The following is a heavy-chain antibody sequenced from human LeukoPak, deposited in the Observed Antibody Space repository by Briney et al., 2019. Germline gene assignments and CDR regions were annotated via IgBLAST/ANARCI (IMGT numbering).Heavy chain of an antibody. J-gene: IGHJ4*02. D-gene: IGHD2-2*01. CDR3: AFRPLGDCSSSTCYAFDY. CDR1: XFTFSYYS. V-gene: IGHV3-48*02. CDR2: ISSSGSTT. Sequence: QPGGSLRLSCAVSXFTFSYYSMNWVRQAPGKALEWVSYISSSGSTTYYADSVKGRFTVSRDNAKNSLYLQMNSLGDEDTAVYYCAFRPLGDCSSSTCYAFDYWGRGTLVTVSS.